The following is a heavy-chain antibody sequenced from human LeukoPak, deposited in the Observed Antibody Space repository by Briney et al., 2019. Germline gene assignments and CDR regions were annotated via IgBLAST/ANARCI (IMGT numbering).Heavy chain of an antibody. CDR2: INHSGST. CDR3: ARERSLIWFGDGRRLRFDP. D-gene: IGHD3-10*01. V-gene: IGHV4-34*01. CDR1: GGSFSGYY. J-gene: IGHJ5*02. Sequence: SETLSLTCAVYGGSFSGYYWSWIRQPPGKGLEWIGEINHSGSTNYNPSLKSRVTISVDTSKNQFSLKLSSVTAADTAVYYCARERSLIWFGDGRRLRFDPWGQGTLVTVSS.